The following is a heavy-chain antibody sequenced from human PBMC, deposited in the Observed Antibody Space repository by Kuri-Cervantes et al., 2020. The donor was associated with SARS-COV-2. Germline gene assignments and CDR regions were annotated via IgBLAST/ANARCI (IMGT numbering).Heavy chain of an antibody. CDR2: INQSGST. D-gene: IGHD1-26*01. V-gene: IGHV4-34*01. CDR3: ARGPRRVSWSRPRLRESFDL. Sequence: GSLRLSCALYEASFSIYYWSWVRQPPGRGMEWIADINQSGSTNYTPCLKSRLTITVDRSKTQFFLKMTPMTAADAAIYSCARGPRRVSWSRPRLRESFDLWGQGTMVTVSS. CDR1: EASFSIYY. J-gene: IGHJ3*01.